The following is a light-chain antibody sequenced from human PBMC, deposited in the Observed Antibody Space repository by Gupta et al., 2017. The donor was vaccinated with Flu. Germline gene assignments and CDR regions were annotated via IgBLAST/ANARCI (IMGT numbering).Light chain of an antibody. CDR3: MQGSRWPWA. Sequence: DVVMTQSPLCLPVPLGQPASISCRSSQSLVYSDGNTYLHCFQQRPGQSPRRLIYQVTHRESGVPDRFSGSGSGTDFIRKISRVEAEDVGVYYCMQGSRWPWAFGQGTKVEIK. CDR1: QSLVYSDGNTY. CDR2: QVT. J-gene: IGKJ1*01. V-gene: IGKV2-30*01.